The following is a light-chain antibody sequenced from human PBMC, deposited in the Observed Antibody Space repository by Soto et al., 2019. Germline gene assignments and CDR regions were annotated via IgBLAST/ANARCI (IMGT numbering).Light chain of an antibody. CDR3: QQYYSTPWT. J-gene: IGKJ1*01. CDR1: QSVLY. CDR2: WAS. V-gene: IGKV4-1*01. Sequence: EIVLTQSPDSLAVSLGERATINCKSSQSVLYLAWYQQKPGQPPKLLIYWASTRESGVPDRFSGSGSGTDFTLTISSLQAEDVAVYYCQQYYSTPWTFGQGTRVEIK.